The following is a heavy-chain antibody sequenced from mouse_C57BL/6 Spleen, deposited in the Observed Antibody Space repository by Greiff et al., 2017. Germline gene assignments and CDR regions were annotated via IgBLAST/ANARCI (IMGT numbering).Heavy chain of an antibody. CDR1: GFTFSDAW. Sequence: EVKVEESGGGLVQPGGSMKLSCAASGFTFSDAWMDWVRQSPEKGLEWVAEIRNKANTHATYYAESVKGRFTISRDASKSSVYLQMNSLRAKSTSIYYCTPSHIYDGYYAYVDVWGTGTTVTVSS. J-gene: IGHJ1*03. CDR2: IRNKANTHAT. V-gene: IGHV6-6*01. D-gene: IGHD2-3*01. CDR3: TPSHIYDGYYAYVDV.